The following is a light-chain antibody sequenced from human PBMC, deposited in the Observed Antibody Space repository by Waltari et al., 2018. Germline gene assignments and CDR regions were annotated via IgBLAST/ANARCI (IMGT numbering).Light chain of an antibody. CDR3: QSYDTSLGVV. CDR2: DVN. Sequence: QRVTISCTGSWSNIGAGYDVHWYQQLPGKAPTLLVYDVNTRPPGVPGRLFSSKSGTSASLAIPGLQPEDEADYYCQSYDTSLGVVFGGGTKLSVL. J-gene: IGLJ2*01. CDR1: WSNIGAGYD. V-gene: IGLV1-40*01.